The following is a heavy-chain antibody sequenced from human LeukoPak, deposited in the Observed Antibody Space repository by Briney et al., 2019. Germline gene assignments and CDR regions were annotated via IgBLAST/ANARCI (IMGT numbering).Heavy chain of an antibody. Sequence: GASVKVSCKVSGYTRTELSMHWVRQAPGKGLEWMGGFDPEDGETIYAQGFQGRVTMTEDTSTDTAYMELSSLRSEDTAVYFCALLTTWLGDLLGGWFDPWGQGALITVSS. J-gene: IGHJ5*02. CDR3: ALLTTWLGDLLGGWFDP. V-gene: IGHV1-24*01. D-gene: IGHD3-10*01. CDR1: GYTRTELS. CDR2: FDPEDGET.